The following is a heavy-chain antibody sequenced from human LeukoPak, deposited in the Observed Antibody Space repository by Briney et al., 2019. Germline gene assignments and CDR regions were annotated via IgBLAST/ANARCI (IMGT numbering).Heavy chain of an antibody. CDR1: GGSISSYY. CDR2: IYYSGST. V-gene: IGHV4-59*08. D-gene: IGHD3-10*01. J-gene: IGHJ3*02. CDR3: ARRKTMVRENAFDI. Sequence: SETLSLTCTVSGGSISSYYWSWIRQPPGKGLEWIGYIYYSGSTNYNPSLKSRVTISVDTSKNQFSLKLSSVTAADTAVYYCARRKTMVRENAFDIWGQGTMVTVSS.